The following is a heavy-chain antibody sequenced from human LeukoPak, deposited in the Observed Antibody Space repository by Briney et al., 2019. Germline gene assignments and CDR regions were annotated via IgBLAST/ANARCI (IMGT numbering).Heavy chain of an antibody. Sequence: GGSLRLSCTASGFTFGDYAMSWLRQAPGKGLEWVGFIRSKDYGGTTEYAASVKGRFTISRDDYKSIAYLQMNSLKTEDTAGYYCSGGKGDQGWYWGQGTLVTVSS. CDR3: SGGKGDQGWY. CDR1: GFTFGDYA. V-gene: IGHV3-49*03. D-gene: IGHD2-15*01. CDR2: IRSKDYGGTT. J-gene: IGHJ4*02.